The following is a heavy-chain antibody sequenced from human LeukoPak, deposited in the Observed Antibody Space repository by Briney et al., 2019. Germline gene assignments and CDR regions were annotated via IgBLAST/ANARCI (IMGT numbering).Heavy chain of an antibody. D-gene: IGHD3-22*01. J-gene: IGHJ4*02. CDR3: ARTYYYDSSDNY. CDR1: GYTFTTYG. V-gene: IGHV1-18*01. Sequence: ASVKVSCKASGYTFTTYGISWVRQAPGQGLEWMGWISAYNGNTNYAQKLQGRVTMTTDTSTSTAYMELRSLRSDDTAVCYCARTYYYDSSDNYWGQGTLVTVSS. CDR2: ISAYNGNT.